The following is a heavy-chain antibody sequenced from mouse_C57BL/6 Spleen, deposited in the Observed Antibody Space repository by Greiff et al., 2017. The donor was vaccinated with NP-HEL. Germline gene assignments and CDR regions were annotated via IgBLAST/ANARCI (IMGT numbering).Heavy chain of an antibody. V-gene: IGHV5-17*01. D-gene: IGHD1-1*01. J-gene: IGHJ1*03. CDR3: ARLDYGYWYFDV. CDR2: ISSGSSTI. Sequence: EVMLVESGGGLVKPGGSLKLSCAASGFTFSDYGMHWVRQAPEKGLEWVAYISSGSSTIYYADTVKGRFTISRDNAKNTLFLQMTSLRSEDTAMYYCARLDYGYWYFDVWGTGTTVTVSS. CDR1: GFTFSDYG.